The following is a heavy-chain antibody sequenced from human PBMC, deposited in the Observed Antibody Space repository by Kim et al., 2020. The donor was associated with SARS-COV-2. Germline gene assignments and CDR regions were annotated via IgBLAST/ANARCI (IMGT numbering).Heavy chain of an antibody. V-gene: IGHV4-31*03. D-gene: IGHD3-10*01. CDR1: GGSISSGGYY. Sequence: SETLSLTCTVSGGSISSGGYYWSWIRQHPGKGLEWIGYIYYSGSTYYNPSLKSRVTISVDTSKNQFSLKLSSVTAADTAVYYCARKTNYYGSGSYYNTAFGIWGQGTMVTLSS. CDR2: IYYSGST. J-gene: IGHJ3*02. CDR3: ARKTNYYGSGSYYNTAFGI.